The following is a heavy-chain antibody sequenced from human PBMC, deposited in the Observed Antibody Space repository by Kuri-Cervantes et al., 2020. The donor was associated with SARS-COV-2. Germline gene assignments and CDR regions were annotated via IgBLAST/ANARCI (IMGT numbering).Heavy chain of an antibody. D-gene: IGHD2-21*01. CDR2: IRYDGSNK. CDR3: ANSFYSAQ. V-gene: IGHV3-30*02. CDR1: GFTFSSYA. J-gene: IGHJ4*02. Sequence: GESLKISCAASGFTFSSYAMHWVRQAPGKGLEWVAFIRYDGSNKYYADSVKGRFTISRDNSKNTLYLQMNSLRAEDTAVYYCANSFYSAQWGQGTLVTVSS.